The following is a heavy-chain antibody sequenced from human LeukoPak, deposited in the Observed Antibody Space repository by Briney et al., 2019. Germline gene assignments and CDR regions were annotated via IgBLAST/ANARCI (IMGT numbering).Heavy chain of an antibody. CDR3: ARKSGYDDNWFDP. D-gene: IGHD5-12*01. J-gene: IGHJ5*02. V-gene: IGHV1-2*02. CDR1: GYTFTGYY. CDR2: INPNSGGT. Sequence: ASVKVSCKASGYTFTGYYMHWVRQAPGQGLEWMGWINPNSGGTNYAQKFQGRVTMTRDTSISTAYMELSRLRSDDTAVYYCARKSGYDDNWFDPWGQGTLVTVSS.